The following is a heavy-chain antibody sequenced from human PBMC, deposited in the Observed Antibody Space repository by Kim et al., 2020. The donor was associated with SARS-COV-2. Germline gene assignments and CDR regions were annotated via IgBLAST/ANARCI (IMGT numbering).Heavy chain of an antibody. Sequence: GGSLRLSCAASGFTFSDYYMSWIRQAPGKGLEWVSYISSSSSYTNYADSVKGRFTISRDNAKNSLYLQMNSLRAEDTAVYYCARVGYDYVWGSYRDYYYYYCMDVGGQGTTVTVPS. CDR2: ISSSSSYT. D-gene: IGHD3-16*02. CDR3: ARVGYDYVWGSYRDYYYYYCMDV. J-gene: IGHJ6*02. V-gene: IGHV3-11*05. CDR1: GFTFSDYY.